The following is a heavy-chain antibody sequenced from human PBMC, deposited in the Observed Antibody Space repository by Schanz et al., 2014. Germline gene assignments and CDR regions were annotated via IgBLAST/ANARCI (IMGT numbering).Heavy chain of an antibody. V-gene: IGHV3-23*04. CDR1: GFTFSTFA. CDR2: ISDSGDTA. J-gene: IGHJ4*02. Sequence: EVQLVESGGDLVQPGGSLRLSCSASGFTFSTFAMHWVRQAPGKGLEWVSLISDSGDTAYYADSVKGRFTISRYNFKNPLYLQMNSLRAEDTAVYYWARIGGSVFDYWAQGTLVTVSS. D-gene: IGHD3-10*01. CDR3: ARIGGSVFDY.